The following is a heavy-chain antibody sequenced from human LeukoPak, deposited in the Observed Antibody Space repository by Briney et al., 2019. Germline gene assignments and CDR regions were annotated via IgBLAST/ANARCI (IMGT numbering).Heavy chain of an antibody. CDR3: ALSGGTDWYGLEC. Sequence: GGSLRLSCAASGFTFSSYSMNWVRQAPGKGLEWVSATSGSGGSTFYAGSVKGRFTISRDNSKNTLYLQMSSLRVEDTAVYYCALSGGTDWYGLECWGQGTLVTVSS. CDR2: TSGSGGST. CDR1: GFTFSSYS. V-gene: IGHV3-23*01. J-gene: IGHJ4*02. D-gene: IGHD3-3*01.